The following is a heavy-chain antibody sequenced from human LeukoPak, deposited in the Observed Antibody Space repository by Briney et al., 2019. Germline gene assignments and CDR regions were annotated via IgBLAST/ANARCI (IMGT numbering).Heavy chain of an antibody. V-gene: IGHV3-48*01. CDR1: GFTFSSYS. J-gene: IGHJ3*01. CDR2: ISLSSSTI. Sequence: PGGSLRLSCAASGFTFSSYSMNWVRQAPGKGLEWISYISLSSSTIYYADSVKGRFTISRDNAKNSLYLQMNSLKAEDTAVYYCARGVAVAAFSAFDVWGQGTMVTVSS. D-gene: IGHD6-19*01. CDR3: ARGVAVAAFSAFDV.